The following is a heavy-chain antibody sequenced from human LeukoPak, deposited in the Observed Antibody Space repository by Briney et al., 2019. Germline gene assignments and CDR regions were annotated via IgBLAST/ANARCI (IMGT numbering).Heavy chain of an antibody. Sequence: GESLKISCKGSGYTFTSYWIGWVRQMPGKGLEWMGIIHPGDSDTRYSPSFQGQVTISADKSISTAYLQWSSLKASDTAMYYCARHLNAYGDQGSGDYWGQGPLVPVSS. V-gene: IGHV5-51*01. CDR3: ARHLNAYGDQGSGDY. CDR1: GYTFTSYW. CDR2: IHPGDSDT. J-gene: IGHJ4*02. D-gene: IGHD4-17*01.